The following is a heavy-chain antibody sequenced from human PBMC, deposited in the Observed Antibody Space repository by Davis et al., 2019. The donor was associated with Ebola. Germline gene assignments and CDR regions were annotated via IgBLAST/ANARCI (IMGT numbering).Heavy chain of an antibody. CDR2: ISAYNGNT. J-gene: IGHJ5*02. CDR1: GYTFTSYG. Sequence: ASVKVSCKASGYTFTSYGISWVRQAPGQGLEWMGWISAYNGNTHYAQKLQGRVTMTTDTSTSTAYMELRSLRSDDTAVYYCAREGGYCSGGSCYSSGWFDPWGQGTLVTVSS. V-gene: IGHV1-18*01. D-gene: IGHD2-15*01. CDR3: AREGGYCSGGSCYSSGWFDP.